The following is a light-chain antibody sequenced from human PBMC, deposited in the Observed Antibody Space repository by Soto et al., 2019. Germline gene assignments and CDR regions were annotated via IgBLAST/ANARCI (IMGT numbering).Light chain of an antibody. CDR3: HSRA. Sequence: DIQMTPSPSSVSASVGDRVTITCRASQGISSWLSWYQQKPGRAPKLLIYDASTLESGVPSRFSGSGSETEFTLTISRLQPDDFATYFCHSRAFGQGTRLEIK. V-gene: IGKV1-12*01. CDR1: QGISSW. CDR2: DAS. J-gene: IGKJ5*01.